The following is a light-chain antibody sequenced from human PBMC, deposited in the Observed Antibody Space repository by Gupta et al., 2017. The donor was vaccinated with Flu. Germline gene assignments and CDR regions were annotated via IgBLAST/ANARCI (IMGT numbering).Light chain of an antibody. V-gene: IGKV3-15*01. CDR2: GAS. J-gene: IGKJ4*01. CDR3: QQYNDWPLS. Sequence: GERATLSCRASQSVSSKLAWYQHKRSQAPRLLIYGASTRASGIPARFSGSGSGTEFTLTISSLQSEDFAVYHCQQYNDWPLSFGGGTKVEIK. CDR1: QSVSSK.